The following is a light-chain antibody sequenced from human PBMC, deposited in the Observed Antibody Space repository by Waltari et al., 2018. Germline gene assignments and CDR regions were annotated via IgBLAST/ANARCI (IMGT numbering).Light chain of an antibody. CDR3: QQSYSSPYT. CDR2: AAS. Sequence: DTQMTQSPSSLSASVGDRVTITCRASQTVSTYLNWYQQKPGKAPKLLIYAASILQSGVPSRFSGSGTGTDFTLTISSLQPEDFATYYCQQSYSSPYTFGQGTNLEIK. V-gene: IGKV1-39*01. J-gene: IGKJ2*01. CDR1: QTVSTY.